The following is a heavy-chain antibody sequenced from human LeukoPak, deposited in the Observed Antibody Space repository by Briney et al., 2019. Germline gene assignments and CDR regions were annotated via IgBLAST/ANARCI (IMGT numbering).Heavy chain of an antibody. D-gene: IGHD2-8*01. J-gene: IGHJ4*02. CDR3: ARGGSNGSMIY. V-gene: IGHV3-48*01. CDR1: GFTFNNYS. Sequence: PGGSLRLSCAASGFTFNNYSMNWVRQAPGKGLEWVSYITGSSSTIYYAGSVKGRFTISRDNAKNSLYLQMNSLRAEDTALYYCARGGSNGSMIYWGQGTLVAVSS. CDR2: ITGSSSTI.